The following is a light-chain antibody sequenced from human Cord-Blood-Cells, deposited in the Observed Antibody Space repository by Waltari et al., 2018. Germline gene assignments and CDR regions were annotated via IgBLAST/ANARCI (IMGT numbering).Light chain of an antibody. CDR1: SSDVGSYNL. J-gene: IGLJ3*02. CDR3: CSYAGSSTV. Sequence: QSALTQPASVSGSPGQSIIIPCTGNSSDVGSYNLVSWYQQHPGKAPKLMIYEGSKRPSGVSNRFSGSKSGNTASLTISGLQAEDEADYYCCSYAGSSTVFGGGTKLTVL. CDR2: EGS. V-gene: IGLV2-23*01.